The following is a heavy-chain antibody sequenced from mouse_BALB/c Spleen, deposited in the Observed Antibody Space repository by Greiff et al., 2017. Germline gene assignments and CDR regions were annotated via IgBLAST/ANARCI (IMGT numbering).Heavy chain of an antibody. V-gene: IGHV5-12-2*01. Sequence: EVQRVESGGGLVQPGGSLKLSCAASGFTFSSYTMSWVRQTPEKRLEWVAYISNGGGSTYYPDTVKGRFTISRDNAKNTLYLQMSSLKSEDTAMYYCARLTTATSAMDYWGQGTSVTVSS. D-gene: IGHD1-2*01. CDR1: GFTFSSYT. J-gene: IGHJ4*01. CDR3: ARLTTATSAMDY. CDR2: ISNGGGST.